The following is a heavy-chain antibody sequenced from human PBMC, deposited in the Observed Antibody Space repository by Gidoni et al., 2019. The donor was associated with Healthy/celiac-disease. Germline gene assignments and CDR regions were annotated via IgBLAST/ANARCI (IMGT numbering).Heavy chain of an antibody. CDR2: ISYDGSNK. CDR3: ARAPGDHPDFGVVILNYYYGMDV. CDR1: GFTFRSYS. Sequence: QVQLVESGGGVVQPGRSLRLSCAASGFTFRSYSMPWLRQAPGKGLEWVAVISYDGSNKYYADSVKGRFTISRDNSKNTLYLQMNSLRAEDTAVYYCARAPGDHPDFGVVILNYYYGMDVWGQGTTVTVSS. V-gene: IGHV3-30-3*01. D-gene: IGHD3-3*01. J-gene: IGHJ6*02.